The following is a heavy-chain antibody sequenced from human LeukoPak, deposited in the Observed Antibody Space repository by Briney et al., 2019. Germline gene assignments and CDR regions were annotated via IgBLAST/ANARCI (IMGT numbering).Heavy chain of an antibody. D-gene: IGHD1-26*01. CDR3: ARAPPGEWGDDAFDI. Sequence: PSETLSLTCTVSGGSISSYYWSWIRQPPGKGLEWIGYIYYSGSTNYNPSLKSRVTISVDTSKNQFSLKLSSVTAADTAVYYCARAPPGEWGDDAFDIWGQGTMVTVSS. V-gene: IGHV4-59*08. CDR1: GGSISSYY. J-gene: IGHJ3*02. CDR2: IYYSGST.